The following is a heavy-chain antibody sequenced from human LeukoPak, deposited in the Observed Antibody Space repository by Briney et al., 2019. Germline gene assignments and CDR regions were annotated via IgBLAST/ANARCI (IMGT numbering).Heavy chain of an antibody. Sequence: ASVKVSCKASGYTFTSYYMHWVRQAPGQGLEWMGIINPSGGSTSYAQKFQGRVTMTRDTSTSTVYMELSSLRSEDTAVYYCAREALRFLEWLSHGYFDYWGQGTLVTVSS. CDR2: INPSGGST. CDR3: AREALRFLEWLSHGYFDY. V-gene: IGHV1-46*01. CDR1: GYTFTSYY. D-gene: IGHD3-3*01. J-gene: IGHJ4*02.